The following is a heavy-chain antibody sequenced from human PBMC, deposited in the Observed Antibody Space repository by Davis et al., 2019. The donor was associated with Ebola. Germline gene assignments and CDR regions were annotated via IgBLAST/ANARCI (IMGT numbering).Heavy chain of an antibody. CDR2: IDPSDSYT. Sequence: PGGSLRLSCKGSGYSFNNYWISWVRQLPGKGLEWLGRIDPSDSYTNYSPSFQGHITISVDRSVSSVFLQWSSLRASDTAIYYCARDIPSSYNWFDPWGQGTQVTVSS. CDR3: ARDIPSSYNWFDP. J-gene: IGHJ5*02. V-gene: IGHV5-10-1*01. CDR1: GYSFNNYW. D-gene: IGHD2-15*01.